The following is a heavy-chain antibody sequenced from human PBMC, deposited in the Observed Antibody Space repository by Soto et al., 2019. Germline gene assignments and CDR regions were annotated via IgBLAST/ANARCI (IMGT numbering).Heavy chain of an antibody. V-gene: IGHV4-4*07. CDR2: VYYSGST. Sequence: ETLSLTCTVSVGSISSYYCSWIRQPAGKGLELIGRVYYSGSTNYNPSLESRVTMSADTSENQVSLKLRSVTAADTAVYYCARDYYGSASYDKYYYYGLDVWGQGTTVTVSS. CDR3: ARDYYGSASYDKYYYYGLDV. CDR1: VGSISSYY. J-gene: IGHJ6*02. D-gene: IGHD3-10*01.